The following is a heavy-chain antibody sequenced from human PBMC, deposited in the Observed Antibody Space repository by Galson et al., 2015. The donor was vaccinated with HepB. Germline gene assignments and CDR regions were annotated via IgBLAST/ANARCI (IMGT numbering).Heavy chain of an antibody. CDR3: AKGDLYGDYVGN. D-gene: IGHD4-17*01. Sequence: SLRLSCAASGFTFSSYGMHWVRQAPGKGLEWVAVISYDGSNKYYADSVKSRFTISRDNSKNTLYLQMNSLRAEDTVVYYCAKGDLYGDYVGNWGQGTLVTVSS. CDR2: ISYDGSNK. V-gene: IGHV3-30*18. CDR1: GFTFSSYG. J-gene: IGHJ4*02.